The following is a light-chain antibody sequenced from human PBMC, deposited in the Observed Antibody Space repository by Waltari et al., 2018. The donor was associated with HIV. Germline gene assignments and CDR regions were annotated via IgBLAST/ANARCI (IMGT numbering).Light chain of an antibody. CDR3: MLFFRSSYV. J-gene: IGLJ2*01. CDR1: TVPVSSGHC. V-gene: IGLV7-43*01. Sequence: TVVTQDPSLTVAPGGTLPLTCGSVTVPVSSGHCANGCQQKPGQPPRPLLYSSDRRHSATPARFSASLVGDRATLTLSNVWPDDQADYFCMLFFRSSYVFGGGTRVTVL. CDR2: SSD.